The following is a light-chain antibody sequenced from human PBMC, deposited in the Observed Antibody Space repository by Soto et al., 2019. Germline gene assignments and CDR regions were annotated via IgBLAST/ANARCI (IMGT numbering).Light chain of an antibody. Sequence: EIVLTQAPATLSLSPGERATLSCRASQSVSSYLAWYQQEPGQAPRLLSYDASNRATGIPARFSGSGSGTDFNLTISSLEPEDYAVYYCQQRSNWPPLFTFGPGTKVDIK. CDR2: DAS. J-gene: IGKJ3*01. CDR3: QQRSNWPPLFT. V-gene: IGKV3-11*01. CDR1: QSVSSY.